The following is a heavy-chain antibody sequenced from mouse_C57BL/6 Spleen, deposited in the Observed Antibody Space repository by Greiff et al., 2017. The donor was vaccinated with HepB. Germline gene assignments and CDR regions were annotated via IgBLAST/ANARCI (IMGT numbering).Heavy chain of an antibody. J-gene: IGHJ2*01. CDR1: GFTFSDYY. D-gene: IGHD2-4*01. CDR3: ARGIYYDYENYFDY. V-gene: IGHV5-16*01. Sequence: EVQVVESEGGLVQPGSSMKLSCTASGFTFSDYYMAWVRQVPEKGLEWVANINYDGSSTYYLDSLKSRFIISRDNAKNILYLQMSSLKSEDTATYYCARGIYYDYENYFDYWGQGTTLTVSS. CDR2: INYDGSST.